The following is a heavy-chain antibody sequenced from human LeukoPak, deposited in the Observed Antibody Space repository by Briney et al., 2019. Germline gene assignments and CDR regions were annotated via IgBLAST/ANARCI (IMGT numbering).Heavy chain of an antibody. CDR3: ARKGDYYDSSGYSVGYGDAFDI. J-gene: IGHJ3*02. D-gene: IGHD3-22*01. CDR2: IIPILGIA. Sequence: SVKISCKASVGTFSSYTISWVRQAPGHGLEWMGRIIPILGIANYAQKFQGRVTITADKSTSTAYMELSSLRSEDTAVYYCARKGDYYDSSGYSVGYGDAFDIWGQGTMVTVSS. CDR1: VGTFSSYT. V-gene: IGHV1-69*02.